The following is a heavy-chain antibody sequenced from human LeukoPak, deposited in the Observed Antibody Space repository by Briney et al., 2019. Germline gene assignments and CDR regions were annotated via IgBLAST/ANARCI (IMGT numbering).Heavy chain of an antibody. V-gene: IGHV1-18*01. CDR2: ISAYNGNT. J-gene: IGHJ4*02. D-gene: IGHD5-24*01. CDR3: ARSGGRDGYNGPLDY. CDR1: GYTFTSYG. Sequence: ASVKVSCKASGYTFTSYGISWVRQAPGQGLEWMGWISAYNGNTNYAQKLQGRVTMTTDTSTSTAYMELRSLRSDDTAVYYCARSGGRDGYNGPLDYWGQGTLVTVSS.